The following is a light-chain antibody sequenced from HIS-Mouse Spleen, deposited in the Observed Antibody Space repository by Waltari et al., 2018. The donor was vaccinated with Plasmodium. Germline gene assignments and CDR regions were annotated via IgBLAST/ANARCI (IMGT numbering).Light chain of an antibody. CDR1: QSVSSN. CDR3: QQYNNWSFT. J-gene: IGKJ3*01. V-gene: IGKV3-15*01. Sequence: EIVMKQSPATLSGPPGHRATLSCRASQSVSSNLAWYQQKPGQAPSLLIYGASTRATGIPARCSGSGSGTEFTLTISSLQSEDFAVYYCQQYNNWSFTFGPGTKVDIK. CDR2: GAS.